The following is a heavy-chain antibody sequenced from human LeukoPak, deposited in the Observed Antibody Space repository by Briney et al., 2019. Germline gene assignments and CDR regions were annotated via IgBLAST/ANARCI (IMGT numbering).Heavy chain of an antibody. CDR2: ISAYNGDT. Sequence: GASVKVSCKASGYTFTIYGISWARQAPGQGLEWMGWISAYNGDTKYAQKLQGRVTMTTDTSTSTAYMELRSLRSDDTAVYYCARDPSNSSGWYVYFDYWGQGTLVTVSS. CDR3: ARDPSNSSGWYVYFDY. D-gene: IGHD6-19*01. J-gene: IGHJ4*02. V-gene: IGHV1-18*04. CDR1: GYTFTIYG.